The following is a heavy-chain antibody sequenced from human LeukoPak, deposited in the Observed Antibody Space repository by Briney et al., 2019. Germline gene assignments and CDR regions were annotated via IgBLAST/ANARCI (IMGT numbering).Heavy chain of an antibody. CDR3: TTGGEEHLDY. V-gene: IGHV3-15*01. CDR1: GFPFNNVW. J-gene: IGHJ4*02. Sequence: GGSLSLSCAVSGFPFNNVWMSWVRRAAGKGLEWVGGIKRKTDGGTIDYAAPEKGRFIISKDDSKNTPYLQMNSLKAEDTALYYCTTGGEEHLDYWGQGTLVTVSS. CDR2: IKRKTDGGTI. D-gene: IGHD3-10*01.